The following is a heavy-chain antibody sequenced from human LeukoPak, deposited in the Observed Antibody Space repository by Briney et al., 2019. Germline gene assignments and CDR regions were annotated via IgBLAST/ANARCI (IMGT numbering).Heavy chain of an antibody. D-gene: IGHD2-21*02. CDR1: GFTFNNYV. J-gene: IGHJ4*02. V-gene: IGHV3-30*18. Sequence: QSGGSLRLSCAASGFTFNNYVMHWVRQAPGKGLEWVALISYDGSNKYYADSVRGRFTISRDNSKNTLYLQMNSLRTEDTAVYYCAKDFEGFCGGDCYSMDFWGQGTLATVSS. CDR3: AKDFEGFCGGDCYSMDF. CDR2: ISYDGSNK.